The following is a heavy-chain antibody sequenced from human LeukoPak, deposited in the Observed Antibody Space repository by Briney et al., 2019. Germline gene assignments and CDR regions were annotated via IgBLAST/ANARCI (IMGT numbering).Heavy chain of an antibody. Sequence: PGGSLRLSCVPSGFTIRNYWMHWVRQAPGKGLVWVSRISTDGSITTNADSVKGRFTFSRDNAKNTLYLQMNTLRAEDTAVYYCARDRGYSDSSGSLDYWGQGTLVTVSS. J-gene: IGHJ4*02. V-gene: IGHV3-74*01. D-gene: IGHD3-22*01. CDR3: ARDRGYSDSSGSLDY. CDR1: GFTIRNYW. CDR2: ISTDGSIT.